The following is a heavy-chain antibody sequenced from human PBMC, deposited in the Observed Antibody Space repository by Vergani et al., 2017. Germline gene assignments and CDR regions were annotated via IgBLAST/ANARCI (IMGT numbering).Heavy chain of an antibody. CDR1: GASIRSSNYY. CDR3: ARHSTVEWLVKLGWIDP. J-gene: IGHJ5*02. CDR2: IYYSGIT. V-gene: IGHV4-39*01. Sequence: QLQLQESGPGLVKPSATLSLTCSVSGASIRSSNYYWGWIRQPPGKGLEWIASIYYSGITYYNPSLKSRVTISVDTSKNQFSLKLSSVTAADTAVYFWARHSTVEWLVKLGWIDPWGQGILVTVSS. D-gene: IGHD6-19*01.